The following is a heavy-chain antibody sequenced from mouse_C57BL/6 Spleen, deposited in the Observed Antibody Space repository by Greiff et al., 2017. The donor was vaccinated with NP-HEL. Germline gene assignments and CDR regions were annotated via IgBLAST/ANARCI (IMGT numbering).Heavy chain of an antibody. CDR3: ARDDWGFYYFDY. Sequence: EVMLVESGGGLVKPGGSLKLSCAASGFTFSSYAMSWVRQTPEKRLEWVATISDGGSYTYYPDNVKGRFTISRDNAKNNLYLQMSHLKSEDTAMYYCARDDWGFYYFDYWGQGTTLTVSS. CDR1: GFTFSSYA. CDR2: ISDGGSYT. D-gene: IGHD4-1*01. J-gene: IGHJ2*01. V-gene: IGHV5-4*01.